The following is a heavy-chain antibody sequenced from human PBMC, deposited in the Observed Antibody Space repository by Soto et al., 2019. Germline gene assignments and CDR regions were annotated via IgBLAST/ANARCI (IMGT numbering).Heavy chain of an antibody. J-gene: IGHJ6*02. V-gene: IGHV1-2*02. CDR2: INPNSGDT. CDR3: LGGVATTGHYYGMDV. CDR1: GYVFTSYY. Sequence: GASVKVSCKASGYVFTSYYLHWARQAPGQGLEWMGWINPNSGDTYYAQNFEARVTLTRDTSTNTASMELRRLRSADTAVYYCLGGVATTGHYYGMDVWGQGTTVTVSS. D-gene: IGHD5-12*01.